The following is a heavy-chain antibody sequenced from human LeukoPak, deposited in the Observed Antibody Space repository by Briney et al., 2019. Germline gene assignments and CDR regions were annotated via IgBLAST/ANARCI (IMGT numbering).Heavy chain of an antibody. CDR2: IYSGGST. CDR1: GFTVSSNY. CDR3: AKLCDSSGCYEDY. Sequence: GGSLRLSCAASGFTVSSNYMSWVRQAPGKGLEWVSVIYSGGSTYYADSVKGRFTISRDNSKNTLYLQMNSLRAEDTAVYYCAKLCDSSGCYEDYWGQGTLVTVSS. J-gene: IGHJ4*02. V-gene: IGHV3-53*05. D-gene: IGHD6-19*01.